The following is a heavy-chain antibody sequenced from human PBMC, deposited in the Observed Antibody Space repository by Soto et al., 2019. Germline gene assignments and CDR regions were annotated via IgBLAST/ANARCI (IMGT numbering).Heavy chain of an antibody. V-gene: IGHV3-30*18. CDR2: ISYDESKK. CDR1: RLTFSSYG. J-gene: IGHJ3*02. CDR3: AKDRRRERYGYDAFDM. Sequence: QVQLVESGGGVVQPGMSLRLSCGASRLTFSSYGMHWVRQAPGKGLEWVALISYDESKKYYADSVKCRFTISRDNSKNTLYLLMDSLSAEDMAVYYCAKDRRRERYGYDAFDMWGQGTRVTVSS. D-gene: IGHD5-18*01.